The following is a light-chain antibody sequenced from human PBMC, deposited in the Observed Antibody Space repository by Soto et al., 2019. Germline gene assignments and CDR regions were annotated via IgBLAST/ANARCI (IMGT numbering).Light chain of an antibody. V-gene: IGLV1-47*01. CDR1: NSRSGSNY. Sequence: QSVLPQPPSASGTPGQRVTISCSTTNSRSGSNYVYWYQQLPGAAPKLLIYRNDQRPSGVPDRFSASKSGTSASLAISGLRSEDEADYFCAKWDDSLRVYVLGSGTKVTVL. J-gene: IGLJ1*01. CDR3: AKWDDSLRVYV. CDR2: RND.